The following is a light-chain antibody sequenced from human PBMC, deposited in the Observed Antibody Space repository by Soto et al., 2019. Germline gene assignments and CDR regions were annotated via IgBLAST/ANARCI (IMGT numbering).Light chain of an antibody. J-gene: IGLJ2*01. Sequence: QSALTQPASVSGSPGQSITISCTGTSSDVGGYNYVSWYQQHPGKAPKLMIYEVSNRPSGVSNRFSGSKSGNTASLTNSGLQAEDEADYYCSSYTSSSTFVVFGGGTTLTVL. CDR1: SSDVGGYNY. CDR3: SSYTSSSTFVV. CDR2: EVS. V-gene: IGLV2-14*01.